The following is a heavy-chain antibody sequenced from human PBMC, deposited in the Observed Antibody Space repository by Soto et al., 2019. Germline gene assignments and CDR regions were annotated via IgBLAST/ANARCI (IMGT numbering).Heavy chain of an antibody. CDR2: ISAYNGNT. CDR1: GYTFTSYG. V-gene: IGHV1-18*01. CDR3: ASDYGLLWFGVFQNFDY. J-gene: IGHJ4*02. Sequence: GASVKVSCKASGYTFTSYGISWVRQAPGQGLEWMGWISAYNGNTNYAQKLQGRVTMTTDTSTSTAYMELRSLRSDDTAVYYCASDYGLLWFGVFQNFDYGGQGALVTVSS. D-gene: IGHD3-10*01.